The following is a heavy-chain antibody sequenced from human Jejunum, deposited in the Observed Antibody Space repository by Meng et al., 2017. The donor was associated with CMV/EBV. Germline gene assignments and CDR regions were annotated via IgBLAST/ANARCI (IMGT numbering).Heavy chain of an antibody. J-gene: IGHJ5*02. D-gene: IGHD6-19*01. Sequence: GFTFSSHAMSWIRQAPGKGLEWVSTITNSAYSTYYADSVKGRFTISRDNSKNTLYLQINDLRAEDTALYYCAKHFRNGWYDWFDAWGQGIQVTVSS. V-gene: IGHV3-23*01. CDR2: ITNSAYST. CDR1: GFTFSSHA. CDR3: AKHFRNGWYDWFDA.